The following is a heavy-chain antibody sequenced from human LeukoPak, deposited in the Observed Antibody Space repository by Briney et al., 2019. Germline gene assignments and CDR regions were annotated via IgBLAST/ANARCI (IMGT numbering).Heavy chain of an antibody. CDR3: ARNLFYYYDSSGPTMNWFDP. Sequence: SETLSLTCTVSGGSISSSSYYWGWIRQPPGKGLEWIGSIYYSGSTYYNPSLKSRVTISVDTSKNQFSLKLSSVTAADTAVYYCARNLFYYYDSSGPTMNWFDPWGQGTLVTVSS. V-gene: IGHV4-39*01. CDR2: IYYSGST. CDR1: GGSISSSSYY. D-gene: IGHD3-22*01. J-gene: IGHJ5*02.